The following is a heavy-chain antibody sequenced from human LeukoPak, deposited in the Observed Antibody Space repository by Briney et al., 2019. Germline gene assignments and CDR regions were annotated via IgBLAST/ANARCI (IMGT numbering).Heavy chain of an antibody. Sequence: SETLSLTCTVSGGSISSGGYYWSWIRQHPGKGLEWIGYIYYSGSTHYNPSLMSRVTISVDTSKNQFSLKLSSVTAADTAVYYCARDLVSSSWGMDVWGQGTTVTVSS. CDR1: GGSISSGGYY. V-gene: IGHV4-31*03. CDR2: IYYSGST. J-gene: IGHJ6*02. D-gene: IGHD6-13*01. CDR3: ARDLVSSSWGMDV.